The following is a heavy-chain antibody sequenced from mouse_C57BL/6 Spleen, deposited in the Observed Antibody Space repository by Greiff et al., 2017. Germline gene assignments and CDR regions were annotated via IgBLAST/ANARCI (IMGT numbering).Heavy chain of an antibody. D-gene: IGHD3-1*01. CDR3: ARSGGTPYFGG. V-gene: IGHV1-64*01. Sequence: QVQLKQPGAELVKPGASVKLSCKASGYTFTSYWMHWVKQRPGQGLEWIGMIHPNSGSTNYNEKFKSKATLTVDKSSSTAYMQLSSLTSEDSAVYYCARSGGTPYFGGWGQGATLTVSS. J-gene: IGHJ2*01. CDR2: IHPNSGST. CDR1: GYTFTSYW.